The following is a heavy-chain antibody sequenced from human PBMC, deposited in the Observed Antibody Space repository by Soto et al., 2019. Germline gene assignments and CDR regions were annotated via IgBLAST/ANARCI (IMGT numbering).Heavy chain of an antibody. CDR3: ARQYDSSGYYYRYFDY. Sequence: GESLKISCKGSGYSFTSYWIGWVRQMPGKGLEWMGIIYPGDSDTRYSPYFQGQVTISADKSISTAYLQWSSLKASDTAMYYCARQYDSSGYYYRYFDYWGQGTLVTVSS. J-gene: IGHJ4*02. V-gene: IGHV5-51*01. D-gene: IGHD3-22*01. CDR1: GYSFTSYW. CDR2: IYPGDSDT.